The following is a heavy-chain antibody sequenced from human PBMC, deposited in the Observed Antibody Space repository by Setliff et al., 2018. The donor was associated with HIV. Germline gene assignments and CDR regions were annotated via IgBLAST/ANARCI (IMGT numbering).Heavy chain of an antibody. CDR2: IRYDATDK. V-gene: IGHV3-30*02. Sequence: PGGSLRLSCAASGFTFSRYGMHWVRQAPGKGLEGVAFIRYDATDKYYAESVRGRFTISRDYSRNTLYLQMNSLRAEDSAVYYCTKNLYSSRWSPLDYWGQGTLVTVSS. D-gene: IGHD6-13*01. J-gene: IGHJ4*03. CDR3: TKNLYSSRWSPLDY. CDR1: GFTFSRYG.